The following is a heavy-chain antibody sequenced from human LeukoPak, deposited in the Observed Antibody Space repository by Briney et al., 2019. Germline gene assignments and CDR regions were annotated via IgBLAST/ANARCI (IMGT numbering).Heavy chain of an antibody. CDR1: GFTCCTYA. CDR3: ANREGGYTYDPFDY. J-gene: IGHJ4*02. V-gene: IGHV3-23*01. CDR2: ISGSSDTT. D-gene: IGHD5-18*01. Sequence: GGSLRLSCAASGFTCCTYAMSWVRQAPGRGLEWVSAISGSSDTTYYADSVKGRFTISRDNSKNTLYLQMNSLRAEDTAVYYCANREGGYTYDPFDYWGQGTLVTVSS.